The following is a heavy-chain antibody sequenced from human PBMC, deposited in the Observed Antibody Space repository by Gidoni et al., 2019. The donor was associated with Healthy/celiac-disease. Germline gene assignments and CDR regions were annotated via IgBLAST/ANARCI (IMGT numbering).Heavy chain of an antibody. CDR1: GYTFTSYD. CDR3: ARGAAYCGGDCYSGWFDP. D-gene: IGHD2-21*01. Sequence: QVQLVQSGAEVKKPGASVKVSCKASGYTFTSYDINWVRQATGQGLEWMGWMNPNSGNTGYSQKFQGRVTMTRNTSISTAYMELSSLRSEETAVYYCARGAAYCGGDCYSGWFDPWGQGTLVTVSS. CDR2: MNPNSGNT. J-gene: IGHJ5*02. V-gene: IGHV1-8*01.